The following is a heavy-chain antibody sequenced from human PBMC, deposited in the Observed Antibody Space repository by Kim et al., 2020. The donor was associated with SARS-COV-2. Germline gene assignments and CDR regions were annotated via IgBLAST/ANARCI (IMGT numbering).Heavy chain of an antibody. CDR2: ISGSGGST. CDR1: GFTFSSYA. D-gene: IGHD3-3*01. V-gene: IGHV3-23*01. CDR3: ARFLRFLEWLSVGYYYGMDV. Sequence: GGSLRLSCAASGFTFSSYAMSWVRQAPGKGLEWVSAISGSGGSTYYADSVKGRFTISRDNSKNTLYLQMNSLRAEDTAVYYCARFLRFLEWLSVGYYYGMDVWGQGTTVTASS. J-gene: IGHJ6*02.